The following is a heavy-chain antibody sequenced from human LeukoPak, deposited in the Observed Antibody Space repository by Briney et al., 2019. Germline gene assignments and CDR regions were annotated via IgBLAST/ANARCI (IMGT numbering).Heavy chain of an antibody. CDR2: ISYDGSNK. Sequence: GRSLRLSCAASGFTFSSYGMHWVRQAPGKGLEWVAVISYDGSNKYYADSVKGRFTISRDNSKNTLYLQMNSLRAEDTAVYYCAREGRATVTKSHLLGEFDYWGQGTLVTVSS. CDR1: GFTFSSYG. CDR3: AREGRATVTKSHLLGEFDY. V-gene: IGHV3-30*03. D-gene: IGHD4-17*01. J-gene: IGHJ4*02.